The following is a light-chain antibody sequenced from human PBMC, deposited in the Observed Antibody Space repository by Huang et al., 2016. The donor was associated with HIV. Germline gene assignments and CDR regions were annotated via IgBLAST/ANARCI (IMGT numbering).Light chain of an antibody. J-gene: IGKJ4*01. CDR3: QQCYSIPLT. CDR1: RSVLSTSNSKNH. Sequence: DIVMTQSPDSLAVSLGERATINCKSSRSVLSTSNSKNHLAWYQQKPGQPPKLLISWASTRESGVPDRFSGSGSGTDFTLTIGSLQAEDVAVYYCQQCYSIPLTFGEGTKVEIK. CDR2: WAS. V-gene: IGKV4-1*01.